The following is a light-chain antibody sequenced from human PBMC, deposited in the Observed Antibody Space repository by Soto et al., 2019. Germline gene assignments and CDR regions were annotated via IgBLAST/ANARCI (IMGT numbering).Light chain of an antibody. Sequence: SVLTQSPATLSSFPGDRVTLSCRASQYINARLAWYQHRPGQAPRLLIYQTSIRAAGIPARFSASGTGTVLTLTSSVVQAEDFIVYYCHQGQCWPGTFGQGTRLDIK. CDR3: HQGQCWPGT. CDR2: QTS. V-gene: IGKV3D-11*01. CDR1: QYINAR. J-gene: IGKJ1*01.